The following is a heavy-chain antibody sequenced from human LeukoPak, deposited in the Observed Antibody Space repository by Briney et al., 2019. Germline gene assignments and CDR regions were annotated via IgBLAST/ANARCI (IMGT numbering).Heavy chain of an antibody. CDR1: GFTFSNYA. D-gene: IGHD3-10*01. CDR3: ARGYYYGSGSYYPYYFDY. CDR2: INHSGST. J-gene: IGHJ4*02. Sequence: GSLRLSCAASGFTFSNYAVSWVRQAPGKGLEWIGEINHSGSTNYNPSLKSRVTISVDTSKNQFSLKLSSVTAADTAVYYCARGYYYGSGSYYPYYFDYWGQGTLVTVSS. V-gene: IGHV4-34*01.